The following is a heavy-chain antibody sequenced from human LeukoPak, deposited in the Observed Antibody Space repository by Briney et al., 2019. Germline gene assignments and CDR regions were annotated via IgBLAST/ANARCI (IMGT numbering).Heavy chain of an antibody. CDR1: GYTFTSYD. V-gene: IGHV1-8*03. CDR2: MNPNSGNT. CDR3: ARGLVGYCTNGVCYNPYNWFDP. J-gene: IGHJ5*02. Sequence: GASVKVSCKASGYTFTSYDINWVRQATGQGLEWMGWMNPNSGNTGYAQKFQGRVTITRNTSISTAYMELSSLGSEDTAVYYCARGLVGYCTNGVCYNPYNWFDPWGQGTLVTVSS. D-gene: IGHD2-8*01.